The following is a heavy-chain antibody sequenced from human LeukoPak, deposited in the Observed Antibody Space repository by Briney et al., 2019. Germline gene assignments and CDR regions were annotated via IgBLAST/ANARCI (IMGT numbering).Heavy chain of an antibody. J-gene: IGHJ3*02. CDR2: IRYDGSNK. V-gene: IGHV3-30*02. Sequence: GGSLRLSCAASGFTFSSYGMHWVRQAPGKGLEWVAFIRYDGSNKYYADSAKGRFTISRDNSKNTLYLQMNSLRAEDTAMYYCAKRPTGGGYCSSTSCGGAFDIWGQGTMVTVSS. D-gene: IGHD2-2*01. CDR3: AKRPTGGGYCSSTSCGGAFDI. CDR1: GFTFSSYG.